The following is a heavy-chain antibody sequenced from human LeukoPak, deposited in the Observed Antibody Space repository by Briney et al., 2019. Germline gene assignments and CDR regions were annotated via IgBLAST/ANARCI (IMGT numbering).Heavy chain of an antibody. J-gene: IGHJ4*02. V-gene: IGHV3-23*01. CDR2: ISGSGGST. Sequence: GGSLRLSCAASGFTFSSYAMSWVRQAPGKGLEWVSAISGSGGSTYHADSVKGRFTISRDNSKNTLYLQMNSLRAEDTAVYYCAKDGGISFSSSANRLDYWGQGTLVTVSS. D-gene: IGHD6-6*01. CDR3: AKDGGISFSSSANRLDY. CDR1: GFTFSSYA.